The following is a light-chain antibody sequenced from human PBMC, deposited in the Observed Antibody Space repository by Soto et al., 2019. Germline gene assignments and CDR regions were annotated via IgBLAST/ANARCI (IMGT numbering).Light chain of an antibody. Sequence: DIQMTQCPSTLSGSVGDRFTITFLASQTISSWLAWYQQKPGKAPKLLIYKASTLKSGVPSRFSGSGSGTEFTLTISSLQPDDFATYYCQHYNSYSEAFGQGTKVDIK. CDR2: KAS. CDR3: QHYNSYSEA. CDR1: QTISSW. V-gene: IGKV1-5*03. J-gene: IGKJ1*01.